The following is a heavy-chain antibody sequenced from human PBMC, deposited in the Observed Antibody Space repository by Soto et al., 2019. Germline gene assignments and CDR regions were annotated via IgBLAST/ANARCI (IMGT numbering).Heavy chain of an antibody. V-gene: IGHV4-34*01. CDR2: INHSGST. J-gene: IGHJ6*02. Sequence: QVQLQQWGAGLLKPSETLSLTCAVYGGSFSGYYWSWIRQPPGKGLEWIGEINHSGSTNYNPSLKSRVTISVETSKNQFSLKLSSVTAADTAVYYCARGQVYYYYGMDVWGQGTTVTVSS. CDR3: ARGQVYYYYGMDV. CDR1: GGSFSGYY.